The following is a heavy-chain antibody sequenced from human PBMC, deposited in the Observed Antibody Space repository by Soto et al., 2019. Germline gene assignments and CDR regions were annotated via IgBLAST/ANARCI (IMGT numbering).Heavy chain of an antibody. J-gene: IGHJ2*01. Sequence: QVTLKESGPVLVKPTETLTLTCTVSGFSLNFDRMGVSWIRQPPGKALEWLAHIFSSDEKLHSASLESRLTLSKDTSQSQVVLTMTNMDPVDTATYYCAWIRGDISDYSYLNWYFDLWGRGTLVTVSS. V-gene: IGHV2-26*01. D-gene: IGHD3-22*01. CDR1: GFSLNFDRMG. CDR3: AWIRGDISDYSYLNWYFDL. CDR2: IFSSDEK.